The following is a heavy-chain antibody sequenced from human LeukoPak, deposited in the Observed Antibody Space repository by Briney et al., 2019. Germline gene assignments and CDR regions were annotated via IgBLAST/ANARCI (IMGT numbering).Heavy chain of an antibody. CDR3: ARDLSSGWYRGDCIDS. CDR2: ISSGGNNK. Sequence: GGSLRLSCAASGFTFSTYAMHWVRQAPGKGLEWVSLISSGGNNKYYADSVKGRFTISRDNSRKTVDLQMNSLRPEDTAVYSCARDLSSGWYRGDCIDSWGQGILVTVSS. V-gene: IGHV3-30*01. CDR1: GFTFSTYA. D-gene: IGHD6-19*01. J-gene: IGHJ4*02.